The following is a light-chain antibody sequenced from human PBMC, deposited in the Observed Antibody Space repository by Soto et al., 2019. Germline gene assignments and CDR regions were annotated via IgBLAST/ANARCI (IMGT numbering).Light chain of an antibody. J-gene: IGKJ2*01. CDR2: GAS. Sequence: EIVLTHSPGTLSLSPGERATLSCRPSQSVSSSYLAWYQQKPGQAPRLLIYGASSRATGIPDRFSGSGSGTDFALTISRLEPEVFAVYYCQQYGSSPPYTFGQGTKLEIK. CDR1: QSVSSSY. CDR3: QQYGSSPPYT. V-gene: IGKV3-20*01.